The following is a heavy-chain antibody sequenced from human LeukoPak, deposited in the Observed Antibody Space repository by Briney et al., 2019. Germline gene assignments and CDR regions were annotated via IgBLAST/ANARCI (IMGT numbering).Heavy chain of an antibody. D-gene: IGHD6-19*01. V-gene: IGHV3-23*01. CDR1: GFTFGIYA. CDR3: AKTATGYSSGRYPGWPVDF. CDR2: VSGSGGGT. J-gene: IGHJ4*02. Sequence: GGSLRLSCAASGFTFGIYAMSWFRQAPGKGLEWVSAVSGSGGGTYYADSVKGRFTISRDNSKDTVDLQMNSLSADDTAVYYCAKTATGYSSGRYPGWPVDFWGQGTLVTVSS.